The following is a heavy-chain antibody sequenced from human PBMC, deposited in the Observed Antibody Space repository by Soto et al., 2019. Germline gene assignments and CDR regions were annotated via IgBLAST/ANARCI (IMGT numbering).Heavy chain of an antibody. D-gene: IGHD3-10*01. CDR3: ARARVSYYYYYGMDV. CDR2: IYYSGST. CDR1: GGSISSGDYY. Sequence: PSETLSLTCTVSGGSISSGDYYWSWIRQPPGKGLEWIGYIYYSGSTYYNPSLKSRVTISVDTSKNQFSLKPSSVTAADTAVYYCARARVSYYYYYGMDVWGQGTTVTVSS. V-gene: IGHV4-30-4*01. J-gene: IGHJ6*02.